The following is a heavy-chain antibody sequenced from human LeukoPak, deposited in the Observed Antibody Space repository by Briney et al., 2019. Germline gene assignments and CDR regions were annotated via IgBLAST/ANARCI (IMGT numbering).Heavy chain of an antibody. J-gene: IGHJ4*02. D-gene: IGHD4-17*01. CDR2: IYPGDSDT. CDR1: GYSFTNYW. CDR3: ARGDYGDFRVFYTLFDY. Sequence: GESLQISCKGSGYSFTNYWIGWVRQLPGKGLEWMGIIYPGDSDTRYSPSFQGQVTISADKSISTAYLQWSSLKASDTAMYYCARGDYGDFRVFYTLFDYWGQGTLVTVSS. V-gene: IGHV5-51*01.